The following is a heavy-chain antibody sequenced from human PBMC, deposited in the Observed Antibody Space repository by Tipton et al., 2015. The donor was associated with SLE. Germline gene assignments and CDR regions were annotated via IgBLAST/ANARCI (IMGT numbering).Heavy chain of an antibody. D-gene: IGHD4-17*01. CDR3: AKAQGGAGEPLCFDY. CDR2: ISGSGGST. CDR1: GFTFSSYA. J-gene: IGHJ4*02. V-gene: IGHV3-23*01. Sequence: SLRLSCAASGFTFSSYAMSWVRLAPGKGLGLVSAISGSGGSTYYADSVKGRFTISRDNSKNTLYLQMNSLRAEDTAVYYCAKAQGGAGEPLCFDYWGQGTLVTVSS.